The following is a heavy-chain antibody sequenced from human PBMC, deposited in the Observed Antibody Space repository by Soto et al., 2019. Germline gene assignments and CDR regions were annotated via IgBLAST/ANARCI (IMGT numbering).Heavy chain of an antibody. Sequence: GGSLRLSCAASGFTVSSNYMSWVRQAPGKGLEWVSVIYSGGSTYYADSVKGRFTISRDNSKNTLYLQMNSLRAEDTAVYYCARELYGDYVLDYWGQGTLVTVSS. CDR3: ARELYGDYVLDY. V-gene: IGHV3-66*01. CDR2: IYSGGST. CDR1: GFTVSSNY. D-gene: IGHD4-17*01. J-gene: IGHJ4*02.